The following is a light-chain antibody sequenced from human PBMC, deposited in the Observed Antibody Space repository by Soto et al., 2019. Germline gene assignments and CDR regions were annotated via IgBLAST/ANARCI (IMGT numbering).Light chain of an antibody. V-gene: IGKV1-5*03. CDR3: QQYSDWPPIT. Sequence: DIQLTQSPSFLSASVGDRVTITCRASQSISSWLAWYQQKPGKAPKLLIYKASTLKSGVPSRFSGSGSGTEFTLTISSLQSEDIAVYYCQQYSDWPPITFGGGTKVDI. CDR2: KAS. J-gene: IGKJ4*01. CDR1: QSISSW.